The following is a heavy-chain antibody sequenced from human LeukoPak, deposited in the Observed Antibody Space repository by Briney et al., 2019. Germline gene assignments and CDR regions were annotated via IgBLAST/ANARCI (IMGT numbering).Heavy chain of an antibody. Sequence: GGSLRLSCAASGFTFSSYWMHWVRQAPGKGLVWVSHIISDGSSASYADSVKGRFTISRDNAKNTLYLQMNSLRAEDTAVYYCARRVSAGTVDYWGQGTLVTVSS. CDR3: ARRVSAGTVDY. CDR2: IISDGSSA. V-gene: IGHV3-74*01. CDR1: GFTFSSYW. J-gene: IGHJ4*02.